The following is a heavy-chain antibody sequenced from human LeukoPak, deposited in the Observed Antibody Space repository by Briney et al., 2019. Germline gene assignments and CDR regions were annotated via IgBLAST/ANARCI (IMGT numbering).Heavy chain of an antibody. V-gene: IGHV4-59*02. CDR2: LFDIGST. D-gene: IGHD3-10*01. J-gene: IGHJ6*02. CDR1: GGSVGSYH. Sequence: SETLSLTCTVSGGSVGSYHWSWIRQPPGKGLEWIGNLFDIGSTSYNPSLKSRVTISVDTSKNQFSLKLTSVTAADTAVYFCARDHIMVRGVSYDYLAMDVWGQGTTVIVSS. CDR3: ARDHIMVRGVSYDYLAMDV.